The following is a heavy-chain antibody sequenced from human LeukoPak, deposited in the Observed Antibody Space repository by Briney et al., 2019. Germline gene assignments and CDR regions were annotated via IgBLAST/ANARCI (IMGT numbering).Heavy chain of an antibody. Sequence: GGSLRLSCAASGFTFSSYAMSWVRQAPGKGLEWVSAISGSGGSTYYADSVKGRFTIFRDNSKNTLYLQMNSLRAEDTAVYYCAKGSNYDYYYYGIDVWGQGTTVTVSS. CDR1: GFTFSSYA. J-gene: IGHJ6*02. CDR2: ISGSGGST. V-gene: IGHV3-23*01. D-gene: IGHD4-4*01. CDR3: AKGSNYDYYYYGIDV.